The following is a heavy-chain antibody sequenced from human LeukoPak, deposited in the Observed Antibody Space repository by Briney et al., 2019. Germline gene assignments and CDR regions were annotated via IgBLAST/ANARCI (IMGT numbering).Heavy chain of an antibody. Sequence: GGSLRLSCAASGFTFSNYGMHWVRQAPGKGLEWVAAIWYDGSNKHYADSVKGRFTISRDNSKNTLYLQMNSLRAEDTAVYYCARGNYDILTGLDYWGQGTLVTVSS. V-gene: IGHV3-33*01. J-gene: IGHJ4*02. D-gene: IGHD3-9*01. CDR3: ARGNYDILTGLDY. CDR1: GFTFSNYG. CDR2: IWYDGSNK.